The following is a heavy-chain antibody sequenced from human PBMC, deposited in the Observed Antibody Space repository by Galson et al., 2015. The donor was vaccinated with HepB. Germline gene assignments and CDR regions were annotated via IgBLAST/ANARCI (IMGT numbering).Heavy chain of an antibody. D-gene: IGHD2-2*01. V-gene: IGHV1-3*01. CDR1: GYTFTSYG. J-gene: IGHJ4*02. CDR2: INPGIGNT. Sequence: SVKVSCKASGYTFTSYGIHWVRQAPGQRLEWMGWINPGIGNTKYSQKFQGRVTISRDTSASTVYMELSILRSEDTAVIYCARGPEWYCSSTSCRIAATGKGFLQYWGQGTLVTVSS. CDR3: ARGPEWYCSSTSCRIAATGKGFLQY.